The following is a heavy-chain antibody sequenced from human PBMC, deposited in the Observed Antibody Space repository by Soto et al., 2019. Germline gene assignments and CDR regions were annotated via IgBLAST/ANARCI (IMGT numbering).Heavy chain of an antibody. CDR1: GFTFDDYA. D-gene: IGHD6-6*01. CDR2: ISWNSGNM. Sequence: EVQLVESGGGLVQFGRSLRLSCAASGFTFDDYAMHWVRQGPGKGLEWVAGISWNSGNMGYADSVKGRFTISRDNAKNSLYLQMNSLRADDTALYYCAKDMSGSSLFDYWGQGTLVTVSS. J-gene: IGHJ4*02. CDR3: AKDMSGSSLFDY. V-gene: IGHV3-9*01.